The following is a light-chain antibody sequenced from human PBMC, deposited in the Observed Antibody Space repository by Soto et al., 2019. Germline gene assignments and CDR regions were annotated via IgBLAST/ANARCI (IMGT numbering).Light chain of an antibody. Sequence: QSALTQPASVSGSPGQSITISCTGTSSDFGSYNLVSWYQQHPGKAPKLMIYEDSKRPSGVSNRFSGSKSGNTASLTISGLQAEGDADYYCCSYAGSSTYVFGTGTKVTV. J-gene: IGLJ1*01. CDR1: SSDFGSYNL. CDR2: EDS. V-gene: IGLV2-23*01. CDR3: CSYAGSSTYV.